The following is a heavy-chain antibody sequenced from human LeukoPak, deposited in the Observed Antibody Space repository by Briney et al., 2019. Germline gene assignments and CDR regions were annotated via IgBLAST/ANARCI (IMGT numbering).Heavy chain of an antibody. J-gene: IGHJ6*03. V-gene: IGHV4-59*01. CDR2: IYYSGST. CDR3: ARVRHYYYYMDV. CDR1: GGSISSYY. Sequence: SETLSLTCTASGGSISSYYWSWIRQPPGKGLEWIGYIYYSGSTNYNPSLKSRVTISVDTSKNQFSLKLSSVTAADTAVYYCARVRHYYYYMDVWGKGTTVTVSS.